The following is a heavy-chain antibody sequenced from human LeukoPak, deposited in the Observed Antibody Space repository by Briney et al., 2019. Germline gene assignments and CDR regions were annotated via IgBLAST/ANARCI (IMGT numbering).Heavy chain of an antibody. CDR1: GGTFSSYA. Sequence: SVKVSCKASGGTFSSYAISWVRQAPGQGLEWMGGIIPIFGTANYAQKFQGRVTITTDESTSTAYMELSSLRSEDTAVYYCARSVVVVPAATTGEHHYSYYYMDVWGKGTTVTVSS. V-gene: IGHV1-69*05. CDR3: ARSVVVVPAATTGEHHYSYYYMDV. J-gene: IGHJ6*03. D-gene: IGHD2-2*01. CDR2: IIPIFGTA.